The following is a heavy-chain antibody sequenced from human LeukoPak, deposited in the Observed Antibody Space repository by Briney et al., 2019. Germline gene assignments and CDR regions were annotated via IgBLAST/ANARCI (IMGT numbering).Heavy chain of an antibody. V-gene: IGHV4-4*07. D-gene: IGHD7-27*01. CDR1: GGSLSGYY. CDR3: ARVSRNWDFDY. Sequence: SETLSLTCSVSGGSLSGYYWTWIRQPAGKGLEWIGRISTSGSSTYNPSLKSRVTMSVETPKNQSSLRLTSVTAADTAVYYCARVSRNWDFDYWGQGTLVTVSS. J-gene: IGHJ4*02. CDR2: ISTSGSS.